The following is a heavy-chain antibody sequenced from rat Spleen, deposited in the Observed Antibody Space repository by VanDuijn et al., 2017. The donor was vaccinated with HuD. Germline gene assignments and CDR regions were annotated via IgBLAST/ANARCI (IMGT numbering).Heavy chain of an antibody. CDR3: TTRYFDF. Sequence: EVQLVESGGGLVQPGRSLKLSCVASGFTFNNYWMTWIRQAPGKGLEWVASISTGGGSTYYRDSVKGRFTISRDNAKSTLYLQMDSLRSEDTATYYCTTRYFDFWGPGTMVTVSS. CDR1: GFTFNNYW. CDR2: ISTGGGST. J-gene: IGHJ1*01. V-gene: IGHV5-31*01.